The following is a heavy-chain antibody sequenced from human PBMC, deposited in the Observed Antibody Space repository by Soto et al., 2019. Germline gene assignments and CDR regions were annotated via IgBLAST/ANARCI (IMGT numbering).Heavy chain of an antibody. CDR2: INPSGGST. D-gene: IGHD3-10*01. CDR1: GYTFTIYY. CDR3: ARLRFGHYYYYGMDV. J-gene: IGHJ6*02. Sequence: ASVKVSCKASGYTFTIYYMHWVRQAPGQGLEWMGIINPSGGSTSYAQKFQGRVTMTRDTSTSTVYMELSSLRSEDTAVYYCARLRFGHYYYYGMDVWGQGTTVTVSS. V-gene: IGHV1-46*01.